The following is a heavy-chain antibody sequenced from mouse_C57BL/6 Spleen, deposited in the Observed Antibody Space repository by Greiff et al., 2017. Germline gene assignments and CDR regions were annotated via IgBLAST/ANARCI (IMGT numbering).Heavy chain of an antibody. CDR2: IDPEDGET. Sequence: EVQLQQSGAELVKPGASVKLSCTASGFNIKDYYMHWVKQRTEQGLEWIGRIDPEDGETKYAPNFPDKATITADPSSNTAYLQLSSLTSDDTAVYYCARSGDYDGFFAYWGQGTLVTVSA. CDR1: GFNIKDYY. J-gene: IGHJ3*01. D-gene: IGHD2-4*01. CDR3: ARSGDYDGFFAY. V-gene: IGHV14-2*01.